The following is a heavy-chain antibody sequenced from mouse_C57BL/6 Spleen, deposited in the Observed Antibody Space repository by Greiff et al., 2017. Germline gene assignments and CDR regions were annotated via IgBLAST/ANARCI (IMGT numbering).Heavy chain of an antibody. J-gene: IGHJ4*01. D-gene: IGHD2-5*01. CDR1: GYAFTNYL. CDR3: ARSRVTTSMDY. CDR2: INPGSGGT. V-gene: IGHV1-54*01. Sequence: VQLQQSGAELVRPGTSVKVSCKASGYAFTNYLIEWVKQRPGQGLEWIGVINPGSGGTNYNEKFKGKATLTADKSSSTAYMQLSSLTSEDSAVYFCARSRVTTSMDYWGQGTSVTVSS.